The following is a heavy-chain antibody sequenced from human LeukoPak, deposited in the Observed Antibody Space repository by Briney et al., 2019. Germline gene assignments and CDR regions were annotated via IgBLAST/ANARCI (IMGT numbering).Heavy chain of an antibody. J-gene: IGHJ4*02. D-gene: IGHD1-26*01. CDR1: GFTFSGYG. CDR2: ISFDGSNQ. Sequence: GGSLRLSCAASGFTFSGYGMHWVRQAPGKGLEWVALISFDGSNQYYADSVKGRFTISRDNSKNTLYLQMSSLRAEDTAVYYCAKPPEVGATVGYFDYWGQGTLVTASS. V-gene: IGHV3-30*18. CDR3: AKPPEVGATVGYFDY.